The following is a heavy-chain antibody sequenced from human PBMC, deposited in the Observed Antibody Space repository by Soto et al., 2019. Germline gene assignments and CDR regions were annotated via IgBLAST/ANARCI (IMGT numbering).Heavy chain of an antibody. V-gene: IGHV3-30*03. CDR3: AREMASSSCSKGDNDAFDI. CDR1: GFTFSSYG. D-gene: IGHD6-6*01. CDR2: ISYDGSNK. J-gene: IGHJ3*02. Sequence: QVQLVESGGGVVQPGRSLRLSCAASGFTFSSYGMHWVRQAPGKGLEWVALISYDGSNKYYADSVKGRFTISRDNSKNTRYLQMNSLRAGDTAVYYCAREMASSSCSKGDNDAFDIWGQGTMVTVSS.